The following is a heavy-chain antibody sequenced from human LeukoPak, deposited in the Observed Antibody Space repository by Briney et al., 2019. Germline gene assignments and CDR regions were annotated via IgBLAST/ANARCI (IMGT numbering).Heavy chain of an antibody. CDR3: ARGASGSQPFDY. D-gene: IGHD1-26*01. Sequence: GGSLRLSCAASGFTVSSNYMSWVRQAPGKGLEWVSVIYSGGSTYYADSVEGRFTISRDNSKNTLYLQMNSLRAEDTAVYYCARGASGSQPFDYWGQGTLVTVSS. CDR2: IYSGGST. J-gene: IGHJ4*02. V-gene: IGHV3-66*02. CDR1: GFTVSSNY.